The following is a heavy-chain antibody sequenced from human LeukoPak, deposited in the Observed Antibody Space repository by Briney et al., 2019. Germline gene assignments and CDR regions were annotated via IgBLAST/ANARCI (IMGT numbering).Heavy chain of an antibody. CDR1: GGSINSYY. CDR2: IYHSGST. V-gene: IGHV4-59*04. CDR3: AVAPPNDAFDI. J-gene: IGHJ3*02. Sequence: PSETLSLTCTVSGGSINSYYWSWIRQPPGKGLEWIGSIYHSGSTYYNPSLKSRVTISVDTSKNQFSLKLSSVTAADTAVYYCAVAPPNDAFDIWGQGTMVTVSS.